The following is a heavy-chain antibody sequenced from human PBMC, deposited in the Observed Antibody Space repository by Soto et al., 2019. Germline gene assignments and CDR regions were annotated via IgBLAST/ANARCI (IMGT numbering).Heavy chain of an antibody. CDR1: GGTISRYY. V-gene: IGHV4-39*01. CDR3: ARHPSNFWFDP. D-gene: IGHD4-4*01. Sequence: PSETLSLTCTVSGGTISRYYWGWIRQPPGKGLEWIGSIYYSGSTYYNPSLKSRVTVSVDTSKNQFSLKLSSVTAADTAVYYCARHPSNFWFDPWGQGTLVTVSS. J-gene: IGHJ5*02. CDR2: IYYSGST.